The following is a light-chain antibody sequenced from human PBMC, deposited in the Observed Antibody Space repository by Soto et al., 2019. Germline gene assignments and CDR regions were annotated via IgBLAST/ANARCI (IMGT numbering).Light chain of an antibody. J-gene: IGLJ1*01. V-gene: IGLV1-40*01. Sequence: QSVLTQPPSVSEAPGQRVTISCTGSSSNIGAGYEAHWYQQVPGTAPKLLIYENNNRPSGVPDRFSGSKSGTSASLAITGVQAEDEAEYYCQSYGSSLSGYVFGTGTKLTVL. CDR1: SSNIGAGYE. CDR3: QSYGSSLSGYV. CDR2: ENN.